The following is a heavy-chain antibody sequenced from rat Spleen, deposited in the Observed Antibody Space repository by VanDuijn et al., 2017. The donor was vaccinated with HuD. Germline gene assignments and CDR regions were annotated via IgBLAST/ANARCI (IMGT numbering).Heavy chain of an antibody. Sequence: EVQLVESGGGLVQPGRSLKLSCAASGFTFSDYYMAWVRQAPTKGLEWVATISHDGSSTYYRDSEKGRLTISRDNAKTTLYLQMDSLRSEDTATYYCARHSNWGFDYWGQGVMVTVSS. J-gene: IGHJ2*01. CDR3: ARHSNWGFDY. V-gene: IGHV5-7*01. CDR1: GFTFSDYY. CDR2: ISHDGSST. D-gene: IGHD5-1*01.